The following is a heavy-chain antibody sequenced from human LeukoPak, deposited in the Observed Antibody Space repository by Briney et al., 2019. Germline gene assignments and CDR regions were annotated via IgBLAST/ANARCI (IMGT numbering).Heavy chain of an antibody. Sequence: PSETLSLTCAVYGGSFSGYYWSWIRQPPGKGLEWIGEINHSGSTNYNPSLKSRVTISVDTSKNQFSLKLSSVTAADTAVYYCARALSSSWIPGFDYWGQGTLVTVSS. CDR1: GGSFSGYY. CDR2: INHSGST. CDR3: ARALSSSWIPGFDY. V-gene: IGHV4-34*01. D-gene: IGHD6-13*01. J-gene: IGHJ4*02.